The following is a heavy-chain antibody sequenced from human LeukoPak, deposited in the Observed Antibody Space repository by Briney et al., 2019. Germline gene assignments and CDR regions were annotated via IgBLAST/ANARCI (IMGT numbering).Heavy chain of an antibody. CDR2: ISSGSPI. CDR3: ARGGYDLGSGTYGYGLDV. V-gene: IGHV3-48*03. D-gene: IGHD3-10*01. CDR1: GFTFSIYE. Sequence: GGSLRLSCTASGFTFSIYEMDWVRQAPGKGLEWVSYISSGSPIYYADSAKGRFTISRDNAKSSLYLQMNNLRAEDTAVYYCARGGYDLGSGTYGYGLDVWGQGTTVTVSS. J-gene: IGHJ6*02.